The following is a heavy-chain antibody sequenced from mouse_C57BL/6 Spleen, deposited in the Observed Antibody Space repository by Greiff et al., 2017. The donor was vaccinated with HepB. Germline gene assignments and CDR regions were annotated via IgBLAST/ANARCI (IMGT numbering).Heavy chain of an antibody. CDR3: ARDFYYYGSNYFDY. V-gene: IGHV5-4*01. CDR2: ISDGGSYT. J-gene: IGHJ2*01. D-gene: IGHD1-1*01. Sequence: EVKVVESGGGLVKPGGSLKLSCAASGFTFSSYAMSWVRQTPEKRLEWVATISDGGSYTYYPDNVKGRFTISRDNAKNNLYLQMSHLKSEDTAMYYCARDFYYYGSNYFDYWGQGTTLTVSS. CDR1: GFTFSSYA.